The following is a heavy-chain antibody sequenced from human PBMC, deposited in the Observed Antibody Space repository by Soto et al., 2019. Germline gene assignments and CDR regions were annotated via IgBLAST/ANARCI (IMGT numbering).Heavy chain of an antibody. Sequence: QVQLVQSGAEVKTPGASVKVSCKASGYTFATYDINWVRQAPGQGLEWMGWMNPNSGNTGYAQKFQRRLTMTGDTALSIAHMELSSLRNEVTAGYYCARGDGSIFNWLASWGQGTLVTVSA. CDR3: ARGDGSIFNWLAS. CDR1: GYTFATYD. D-gene: IGHD5-12*01. CDR2: MNPNSGNT. V-gene: IGHV1-8*01. J-gene: IGHJ5*01.